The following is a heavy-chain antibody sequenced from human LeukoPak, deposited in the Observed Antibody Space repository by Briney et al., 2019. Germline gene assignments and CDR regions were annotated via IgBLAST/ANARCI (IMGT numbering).Heavy chain of an antibody. J-gene: IGHJ4*02. CDR3: ARLPTYYDFWSGYHSSSFDY. D-gene: IGHD3-3*01. CDR2: IYYSGST. CDR1: GGSISSSSYY. Sequence: PSETLSLTCTVSGGSISSSSYYWGWIRRPPGKGLEWIGSIYYSGSTYYNPSLKSRVTISVDTSKNQFSLKLSSVTAADTAVYYCARLPTYYDFWSGYHSSSFDYWGQGTLVTVSS. V-gene: IGHV4-39*01.